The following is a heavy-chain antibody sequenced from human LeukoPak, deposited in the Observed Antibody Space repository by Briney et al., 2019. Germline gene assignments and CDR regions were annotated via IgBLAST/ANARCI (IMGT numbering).Heavy chain of an antibody. CDR3: AREVTMVRGVGAFDI. CDR1: GFTFSSYR. Sequence: GGSLRLPCAASGFTFSSYRMTWVRQAPGKGLEWVSSISSSSSYIYYADSVKGRFTISRDNAKNSLYLQMNSLRAEDTAVYYCAREVTMVRGVGAFDIWGQGTMVTVSS. V-gene: IGHV3-21*01. D-gene: IGHD3-10*01. CDR2: ISSSSSYI. J-gene: IGHJ3*02.